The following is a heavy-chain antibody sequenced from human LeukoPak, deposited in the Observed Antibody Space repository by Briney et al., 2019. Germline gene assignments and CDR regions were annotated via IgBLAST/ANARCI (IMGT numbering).Heavy chain of an antibody. J-gene: IGHJ4*02. D-gene: IGHD2-8*01. V-gene: IGHV4-39*07. Sequence: PSETLSLTCTVSGGSISSSSYYWGWIRQPPGKGLEWIGSIYYSGSTYYNPSLKSRVTISVDTSKNQFSLKLTSVTAADTAVYYCARSSNGACKSFDYCGQGTLVTVSS. CDR3: ARSSNGACKSFDY. CDR2: IYYSGST. CDR1: GGSISSSSYY.